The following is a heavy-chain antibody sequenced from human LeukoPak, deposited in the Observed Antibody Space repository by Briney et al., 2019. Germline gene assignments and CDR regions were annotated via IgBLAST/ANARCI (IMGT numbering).Heavy chain of an antibody. CDR1: GGSFSGYY. CDR2: INHSGST. CDR3: ARANKARTYYYGSRSYPYYYYYYMDV. V-gene: IGHV4-34*01. D-gene: IGHD3-10*01. J-gene: IGHJ6*03. Sequence: SETLSLTCAVYGGSFSGYYWSWIRQPPGKGLEWIGEINHSGSTNYNPSLKSRVTISVDTSKNQFSLKLSSVTAADTAVYYCARANKARTYYYGSRSYPYYYYYYMDVWGKGTTVTVSS.